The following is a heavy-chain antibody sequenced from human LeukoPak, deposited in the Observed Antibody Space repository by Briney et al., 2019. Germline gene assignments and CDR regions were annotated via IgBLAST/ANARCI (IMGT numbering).Heavy chain of an antibody. Sequence: GGSLRLSCAASGFTFSSYWMTWVRQAPGKGLEWVANIKQDASERYYVDSVKGRFTISRDNAKNSLYLQMNSLRAEDTAVYYCATPTAGTWHFDYWGQGTLFTVSS. CDR2: IKQDASER. V-gene: IGHV3-7*01. CDR1: GFTFSSYW. J-gene: IGHJ4*02. CDR3: ATPTAGTWHFDY. D-gene: IGHD1-1*01.